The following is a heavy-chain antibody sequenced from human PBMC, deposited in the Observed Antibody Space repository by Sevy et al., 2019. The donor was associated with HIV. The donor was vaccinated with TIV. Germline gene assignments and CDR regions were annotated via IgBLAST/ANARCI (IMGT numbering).Heavy chain of an antibody. D-gene: IGHD6-6*01. CDR2: IRYDGSNK. J-gene: IGHJ4*02. V-gene: IGHV3-30*02. Sequence: GGSLRLSCAASGFTFSSYGMHWVRQAPGKGLEWVAFIRYDGSNKYYADSVKGRFTISRDNSKNTLYLQMNSLRAEDTAVYYCAKDDPVGEQLYPSDEVSDYWGQGTLVTVSS. CDR3: AKDDPVGEQLYPSDEVSDY. CDR1: GFTFSSYG.